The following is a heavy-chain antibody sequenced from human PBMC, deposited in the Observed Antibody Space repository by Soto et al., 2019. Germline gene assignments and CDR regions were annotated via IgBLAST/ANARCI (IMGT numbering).Heavy chain of an antibody. CDR1: GFTFSSYW. V-gene: IGHV3-7*01. Sequence: GGSLRLSCAASGFTFSSYWMSWVRQAPGKGLEWVANIKQDGSEKYYVDSVKGRFTISRDNAKNSLYLQMNSLRAEDTAVYYCARDNLDYDFWSGYSVWFDPWGQGTLVTVSS. CDR3: ARDNLDYDFWSGYSVWFDP. J-gene: IGHJ5*02. CDR2: IKQDGSEK. D-gene: IGHD3-3*01.